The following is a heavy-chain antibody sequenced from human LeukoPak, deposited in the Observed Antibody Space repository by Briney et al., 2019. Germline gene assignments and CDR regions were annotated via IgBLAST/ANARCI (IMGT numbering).Heavy chain of an antibody. CDR3: ARRSGYVWGSYRKSPNWFDP. CDR1: GGSFSGYY. V-gene: IGHV4-34*01. D-gene: IGHD3-16*02. Sequence: SETLSLTCAVYGGSFSGYYWSWIRQPPGKGLEWIGEINHSGSTNYNPSLKSRVTISVDTSKNQFSLKLSSVTAADTAVYYCARRSGYVWGSYRKSPNWFDPWGQGTLVTVSS. J-gene: IGHJ5*02. CDR2: INHSGST.